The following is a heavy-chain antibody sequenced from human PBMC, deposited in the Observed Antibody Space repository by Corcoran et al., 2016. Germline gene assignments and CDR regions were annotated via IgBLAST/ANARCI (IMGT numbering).Heavy chain of an antibody. CDR1: GLTFSDSS. CDR3: ARRCRGASCYFDN. Sequence: EVQLVESGGGLVQPGGSLRLSCAASGLTFSDSSTNSVRQPPGEGREWVSSISSSSSTIHYAGSVKGRFTISRANAWDSLYLQLNRLRDEDTAVYYCARRCRGASCYFDNWGQGTLVTVSS. D-gene: IGHD2-15*01. V-gene: IGHV3-48*02. J-gene: IGHJ4*02. CDR2: ISSSSSTI.